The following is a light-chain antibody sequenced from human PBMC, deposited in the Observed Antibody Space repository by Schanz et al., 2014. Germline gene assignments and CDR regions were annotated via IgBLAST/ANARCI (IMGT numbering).Light chain of an antibody. Sequence: AIRMTQSPSSLSASTGDRVTLTCRASQGISSYLAWYQQKPGKAPKLLIYAASTLQSGVPSRFSGSGSGTDFTLTISSLQPEDFATYYCQQANSFPWTFGQGTKVEIK. CDR2: AAS. CDR1: QGISSY. V-gene: IGKV1-8*01. CDR3: QQANSFPWT. J-gene: IGKJ1*01.